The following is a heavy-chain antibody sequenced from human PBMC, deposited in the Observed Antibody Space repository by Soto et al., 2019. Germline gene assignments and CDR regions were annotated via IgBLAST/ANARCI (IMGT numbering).Heavy chain of an antibody. CDR1: GGSISSGGYY. Sequence: QVQLQESGPGLVQPSQTLSLTCTVSGGSISSGGYYWSWIRQHPGKGLEWIGYIYSSGITYYNPSLKRRVTMSVDMSKNQFSLRLSSVPAADTAVYYCATKPNGLYYFDYWGQGTLVTVSS. CDR2: IYSSGIT. J-gene: IGHJ4*02. V-gene: IGHV4-31*03. CDR3: ATKPNGLYYFDY. D-gene: IGHD2-8*01.